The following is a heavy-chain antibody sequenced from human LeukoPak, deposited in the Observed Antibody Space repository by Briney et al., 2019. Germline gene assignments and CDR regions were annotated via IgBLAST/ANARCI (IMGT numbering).Heavy chain of an antibody. Sequence: GRSLRLSCAASGFTFDDYAMHWVRQAPGKGLEWVSGISWNSGSIGYADSVKGRFTISRDNAKNSLYLQMNSLRAEDTALYYCAKDKGFGEPSSFAFDIWGQGTMVTVSS. J-gene: IGHJ3*02. D-gene: IGHD3-10*01. CDR3: AKDKGFGEPSSFAFDI. CDR1: GFTFDDYA. V-gene: IGHV3-9*01. CDR2: ISWNSGSI.